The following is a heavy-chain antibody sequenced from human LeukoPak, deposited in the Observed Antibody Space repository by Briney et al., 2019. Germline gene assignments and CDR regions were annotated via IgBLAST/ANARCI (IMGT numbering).Heavy chain of an antibody. D-gene: IGHD3-22*01. V-gene: IGHV5-51*01. J-gene: IGHJ4*02. CDR1: GYSFTSYW. Sequence: GESLKISCQGSGYSFTSYWIGWVRQMPGKGLEWMGIIYPGDSDTRYSPSFRGQVTISADKSISTAYLQWSSLKALDTAMYYCARLPAYYYDSSGYYYFDYWGQGTLVTVSS. CDR3: ARLPAYYYDSSGYYYFDY. CDR2: IYPGDSDT.